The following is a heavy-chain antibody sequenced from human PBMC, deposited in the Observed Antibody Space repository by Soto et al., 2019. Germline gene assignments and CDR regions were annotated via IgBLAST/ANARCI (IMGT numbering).Heavy chain of an antibody. D-gene: IGHD2-8*01. CDR2: IIPIFGTA. V-gene: IGHV1-69*12. CDR1: GGTFSSYA. J-gene: IGHJ4*02. CDR3: ARDPDQYCTNGVCYTGFESDY. Sequence: QVQLVQSGAEVKKPGSSVKVSCKASGGTFSSYAISWVRQAPGQGLEWMGGIIPIFGTANYAQKFQGRVTITADESTXXAXMEXSSLRSEDTAVYYCARDPDQYCTNGVCYTGFESDYWGQGTLVTVSS.